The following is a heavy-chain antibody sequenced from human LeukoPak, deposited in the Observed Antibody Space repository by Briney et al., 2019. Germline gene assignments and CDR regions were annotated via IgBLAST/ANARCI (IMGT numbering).Heavy chain of an antibody. CDR3: ARNGWDSLGRGLDY. V-gene: IGHV1-8*01. J-gene: IGHJ4*02. CDR1: GYTFSSYD. Sequence: GASVKVSCKASGYTFSSYDINWVRQAPGQGLEWMGWMNPGGGNTGYAQKFQDRVTMTRSTSISTAYMELSSLTSEDTAVYFCARNGWDSLGRGLDYWGQGTLVTVSS. D-gene: IGHD1-26*01. CDR2: MNPGGGNT.